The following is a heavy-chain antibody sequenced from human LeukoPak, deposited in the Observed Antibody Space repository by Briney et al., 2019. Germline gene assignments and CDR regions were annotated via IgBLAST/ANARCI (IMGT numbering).Heavy chain of an antibody. CDR3: ARDLMGIAYRGAFYY. Sequence: GGALRLSCAASGFTFSSYGMHWVRQAPGRGLEWVAFIRYDGSDKFYADSVKGRFTISRDNAKNSLYLQMNSLRAEDTAVYYCARDLMGIAYRGAFYYWGQGTLVTVSS. J-gene: IGHJ4*02. D-gene: IGHD6-13*01. V-gene: IGHV3-30*02. CDR2: IRYDGSDK. CDR1: GFTFSSYG.